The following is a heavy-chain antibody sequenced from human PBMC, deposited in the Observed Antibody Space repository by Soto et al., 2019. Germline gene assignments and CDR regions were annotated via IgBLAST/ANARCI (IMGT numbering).Heavy chain of an antibody. Sequence: GGSLRLSCAASGFTFSSYAMSWVRQAPGKGLEWVSAISGSGGSTYYADSVKGRFTISRDNSKNTLYLQMNSLRAEDTAVYYCAKDSHSSGWVEYYFDYWGQGTLVTVSS. CDR3: AKDSHSSGWVEYYFDY. CDR1: GFTFSSYA. CDR2: ISGSGGST. V-gene: IGHV3-23*01. J-gene: IGHJ4*02. D-gene: IGHD6-19*01.